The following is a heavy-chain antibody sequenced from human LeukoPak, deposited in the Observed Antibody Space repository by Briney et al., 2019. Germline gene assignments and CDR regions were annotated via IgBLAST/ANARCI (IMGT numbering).Heavy chain of an antibody. CDR1: GYTFTSYA. D-gene: IGHD6-13*01. V-gene: IGHV1-18*01. J-gene: IGHJ5*02. CDR3: ARDKVGRYSSSWRNNWFDP. CDR2: ISTYNGKT. Sequence: GASVKVSCKASGYTFTSYAISWVRQAPGQGLEWMGWISTYNGKTNYAQKLQGRVTVTTDTSTSTAYMELRSLRSDDTAVYYCARDKVGRYSSSWRNNWFDPWGQGTLVTVSS.